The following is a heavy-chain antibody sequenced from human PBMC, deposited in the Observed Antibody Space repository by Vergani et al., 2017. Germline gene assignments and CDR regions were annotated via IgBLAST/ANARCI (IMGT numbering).Heavy chain of an antibody. D-gene: IGHD5-12*01. CDR2: IYWNDDK. V-gene: IGHV2-5*01. CDR1: GFSLSTSGVG. CDR3: EHRRATIPGFDY. J-gene: IGHJ4*02. Sequence: QITLKESGPTLVKPTQTLTLTCTFSGFSLSTSGVGVGWIRQPPGKALEWLALIYWNDDKRYSPSLKSRLTITKDTSKNQVVLTMTNMDPVDTATYYCEHRRATIPGFDYWGQGTLVTVSS.